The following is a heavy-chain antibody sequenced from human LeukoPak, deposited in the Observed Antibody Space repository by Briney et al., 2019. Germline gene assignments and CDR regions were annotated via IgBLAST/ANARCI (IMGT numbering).Heavy chain of an antibody. CDR2: IRYDGSNK. CDR3: ANNYGGNSGY. Sequence: GGSLRLSXAASGFTVRPYGMHWVRQAPGKGLEWVAFIRYDGSNKYYADSVKGRFTISRDNSKNTLYLQMNSLRAEDTAVYYCANNYGGNSGYWGQGTLVTVSS. V-gene: IGHV3-30*02. D-gene: IGHD4-23*01. J-gene: IGHJ4*02. CDR1: GFTVRPYG.